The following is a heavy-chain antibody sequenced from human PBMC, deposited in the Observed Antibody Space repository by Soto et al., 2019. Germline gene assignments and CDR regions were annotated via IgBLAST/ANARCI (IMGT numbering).Heavy chain of an antibody. V-gene: IGHV3-74*01. CDR1: GFTFSSYW. CDR3: ARDHGGIAVAGLVGSGYYYYGMDV. D-gene: IGHD6-19*01. CDR2: INSDGSST. Sequence: GGSLRLSCAASGFTFSSYWMHWVRQAPGKGLVWVSRINSDGSSTSYADSVKGRFTISRDNAKNTLHLQMNSLGAEDTAVYYCARDHGGIAVAGLVGSGYYYYGMDVWGQGTTVTVSS. J-gene: IGHJ6*02.